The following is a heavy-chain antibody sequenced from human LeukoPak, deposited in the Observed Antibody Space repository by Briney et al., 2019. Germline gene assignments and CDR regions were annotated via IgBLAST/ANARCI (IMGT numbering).Heavy chain of an antibody. D-gene: IGHD7-27*01. Sequence: GGSPRLSCAASGFTFKNYWMSWVRLAPGRGLDWVANINQGGSDKYYVDSVEGRFTISRDNAKNSVYLQMSSLRVEDTGVYYCARADWGSVDYWGQGTPVTVSS. CDR3: ARADWGSVDY. J-gene: IGHJ4*02. CDR1: GFTFKNYW. CDR2: INQGGSDK. V-gene: IGHV3-7*01.